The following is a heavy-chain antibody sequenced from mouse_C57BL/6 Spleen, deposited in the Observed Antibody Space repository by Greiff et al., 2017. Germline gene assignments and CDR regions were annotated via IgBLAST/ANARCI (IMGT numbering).Heavy chain of an antibody. V-gene: IGHV1-69*01. J-gene: IGHJ4*01. CDR2: IDPSDSYT. CDR3: ARSPHYYAMDY. Sequence: QVQLQQPGAELVMPGASVKLSCKASGYTFTSYWMHWVKQRPGQGLEWIGEIDPSDSYTNYNQKFKGKSTLTVDNSSRTAYMQLSSLTSEDSAVYYCARSPHYYAMDYWGQGTSVTVSS. CDR1: GYTFTSYW.